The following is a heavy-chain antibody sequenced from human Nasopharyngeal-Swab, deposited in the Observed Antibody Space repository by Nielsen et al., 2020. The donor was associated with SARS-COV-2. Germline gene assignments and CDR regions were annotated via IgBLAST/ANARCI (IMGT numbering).Heavy chain of an antibody. CDR1: GFVFSGSA. CDR2: IGDKADNYAT. V-gene: IGHV3-73*01. Sequence: GESLKISCAASGFVFSGSAIHWVRQASGRGLEWVGRIGDKADNYATTYAASVKGRFTIDRDDSKNTAFLQMDSLNTEDTALYYCTTDYYFDYWGQGTLVTVSS. J-gene: IGHJ4*02. D-gene: IGHD4/OR15-4a*01. CDR3: TTDYYFDY.